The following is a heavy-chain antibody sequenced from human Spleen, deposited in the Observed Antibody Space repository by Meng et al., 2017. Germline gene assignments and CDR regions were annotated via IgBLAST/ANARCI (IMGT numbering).Heavy chain of an antibody. Sequence: GESLKISCAASGFTVSSNYMSWVRQAPGKGLEWVSSISSSSSYIYYADSVKGRFTISRDNAKNSLYLQMNSLRAEDTAVYYCASEGSRIPFDYWGQGTLVTVSS. V-gene: IGHV3-21*01. CDR1: GFTVSSNY. J-gene: IGHJ4*02. D-gene: IGHD1-26*01. CDR3: ASEGSRIPFDY. CDR2: ISSSSSYI.